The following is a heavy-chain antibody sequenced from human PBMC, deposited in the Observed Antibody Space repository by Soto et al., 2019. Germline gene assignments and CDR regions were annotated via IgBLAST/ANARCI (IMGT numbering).Heavy chain of an antibody. J-gene: IGHJ4*02. V-gene: IGHV3-64*01. CDR2: ISTNGGST. CDR1: VFTFSSYA. D-gene: IGHD1-26*01. CDR3: AREGGSYYFDY. Sequence: PVGSLRLSWASSVFTFSSYAMHLVLQAPGKGLEYVSTISTNGGSTYNANSVKGRFTISRDNSKNTLYLQMGSLRAEDMAVYYCAREGGSYYFDYWGQGTLVTVSS.